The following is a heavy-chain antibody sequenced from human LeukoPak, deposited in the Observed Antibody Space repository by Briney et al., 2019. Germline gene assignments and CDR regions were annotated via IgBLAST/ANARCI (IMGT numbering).Heavy chain of an antibody. CDR3: ATSGGFNSPRHY. Sequence: SETLSLTCSVSGDSISSYFWAWIRQPPGKGLEWIGYVCYNGTTNYNPSLRNRVAISIDTSKDQFSLKLNSATAADTAVYYCATSGGFNSPRHYWGQGTLVTVSS. CDR2: VCYNGTT. D-gene: IGHD3-16*01. J-gene: IGHJ4*02. CDR1: GDSISSYF. V-gene: IGHV4-59*01.